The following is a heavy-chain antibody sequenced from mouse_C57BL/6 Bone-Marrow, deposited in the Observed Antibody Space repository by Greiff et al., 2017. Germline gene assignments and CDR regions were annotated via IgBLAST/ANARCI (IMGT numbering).Heavy chain of an antibody. CDR2: LDPSDSYT. D-gene: IGHD1-1*01. CDR1: GYTFTSYW. V-gene: IGHV1-69*01. Sequence: QVQLQQPGAELVMPGASVKLSCKASGYTFTSYWMHWVKQRPGQGLEWIGELDPSDSYTNYNQKFKGKSTLTVDKSSSTAYMQLSSLTSEDSAVYYCAREGGGSSLFAYWGQGTLVTVSA. J-gene: IGHJ3*01. CDR3: AREGGGSSLFAY.